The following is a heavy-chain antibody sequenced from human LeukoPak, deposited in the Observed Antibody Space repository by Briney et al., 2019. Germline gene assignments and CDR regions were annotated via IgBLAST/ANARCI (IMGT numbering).Heavy chain of an antibody. Sequence: GGSLRLSCAASGFTFSSYSMNWVRQAPGKGLEWASSISSSSSYIYYADSVKGRFTISRDNAKNSLYLQMNSLRAEDTAVYYCARDLTEDIVLMVYAIRAFDIWGQGTMVTVSS. V-gene: IGHV3-21*01. CDR3: ARDLTEDIVLMVYAIRAFDI. CDR1: GFTFSSYS. CDR2: ISSSSSYI. D-gene: IGHD2-8*01. J-gene: IGHJ3*02.